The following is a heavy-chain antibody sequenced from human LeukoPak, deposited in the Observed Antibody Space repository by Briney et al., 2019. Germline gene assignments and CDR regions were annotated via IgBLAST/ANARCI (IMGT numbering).Heavy chain of an antibody. V-gene: IGHV3-48*04. D-gene: IGHD3-10*01. Sequence: AGGSLRLSCAASGFTFSSYSMNWVRQAPGKGLEWVSYISSSSSTIYYTDSVKGRFTISRDNAKNSLYLQMNSLRAEDTAVYYCAREPPLYGSGRYYFDYWGQGTLVTVSS. CDR2: ISSSSSTI. CDR1: GFTFSSYS. CDR3: AREPPLYGSGRYYFDY. J-gene: IGHJ4*02.